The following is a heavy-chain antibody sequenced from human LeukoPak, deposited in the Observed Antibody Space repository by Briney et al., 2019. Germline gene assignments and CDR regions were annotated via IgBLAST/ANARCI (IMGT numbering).Heavy chain of an antibody. CDR2: ISGSGDST. CDR1: GFTVSSNY. V-gene: IGHV3-23*01. CDR3: AKDPYSSGPYNWFDP. D-gene: IGHD6-19*01. J-gene: IGHJ5*02. Sequence: GGSLRLSCAASGFTVSSNYMSWVRQAPGKGLEWVSVISGSGDSTYYADSVKGLFTISRDNSKNTLYLQMNRLRAEDTAVYYCAKDPYSSGPYNWFDPWGQGTLVTVSS.